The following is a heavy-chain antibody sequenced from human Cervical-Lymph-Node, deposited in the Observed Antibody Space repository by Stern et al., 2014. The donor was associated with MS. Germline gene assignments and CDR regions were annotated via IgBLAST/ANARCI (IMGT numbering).Heavy chain of an antibody. V-gene: IGHV1-69*01. Sequence: VQLEESGAEVKKPGSSVKVSCKASGGTFSSYAISWVRQAPGQGLEWMGGIIPIFGTANYAQKFQGRVTITADESTSTAFMELSSLRSEDTAVYYCARGYYGGDPTAYYFDYWGQGTLVTVSS. CDR2: IIPIFGTA. J-gene: IGHJ4*02. CDR3: ARGYYGGDPTAYYFDY. D-gene: IGHD4-23*01. CDR1: GGTFSSYA.